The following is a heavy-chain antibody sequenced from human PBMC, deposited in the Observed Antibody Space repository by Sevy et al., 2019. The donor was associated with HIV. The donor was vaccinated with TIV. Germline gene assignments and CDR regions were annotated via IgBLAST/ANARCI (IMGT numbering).Heavy chain of an antibody. V-gene: IGHV3-49*04. CDR2: IRSKAYGGTT. CDR3: TREDTYYYGSGSYSAYYYYGMDV. Sequence: GGSLRLSCTASGFTFGDYAMSWVRQAPGKGLEWVGFIRSKAYGGTTEYAASVKGRFTISGDDSKSIAYLQMNSLKTEDTAVYYCTREDTYYYGSGSYSAYYYYGMDVWGQGTTVTVSS. CDR1: GFTFGDYA. D-gene: IGHD3-10*01. J-gene: IGHJ6*02.